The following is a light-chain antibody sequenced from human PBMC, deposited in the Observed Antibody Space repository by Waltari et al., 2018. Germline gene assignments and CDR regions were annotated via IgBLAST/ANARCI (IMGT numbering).Light chain of an antibody. Sequence: EIVLTQSPGTLSLSLGGRATLSCRASQSVSRALAWYQQKPGQAPRLLIYGASTRATGIPDRFSGSGSGTDFSLTSSRLEPDDFAVYYCQHYVRLPATFGQGTTVEI. CDR1: QSVSRA. CDR2: GAS. CDR3: QHYVRLPAT. V-gene: IGKV3-20*01. J-gene: IGKJ1*01.